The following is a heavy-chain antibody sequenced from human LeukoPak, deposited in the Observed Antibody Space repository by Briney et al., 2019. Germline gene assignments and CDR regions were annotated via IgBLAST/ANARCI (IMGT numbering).Heavy chain of an antibody. V-gene: IGHV4-31*03. CDR1: GGSFSRGGYY. CDR3: ARERAYYYESSGYREIYNWFHP. D-gene: IGHD3-22*01. CDR2: TSYSGGT. Sequence: SETLSLTCTVSGGSFSRGGYYWNWIRQHPGKGLEWIVFTSYSGGTYYNPSLMSRITISVDRSQNQFFLKMRDVTAADTAVYYCARERAYYYESSGYREIYNWFHPWGQGTLVTVSS. J-gene: IGHJ5*02.